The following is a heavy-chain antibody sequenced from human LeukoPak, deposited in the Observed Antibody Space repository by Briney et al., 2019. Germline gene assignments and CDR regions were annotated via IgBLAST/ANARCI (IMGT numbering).Heavy chain of an antibody. CDR1: GYTFTNYY. V-gene: IGHV1-46*01. J-gene: IGHJ3*02. CDR3: ARSSHYDILTGYSEEDAFDI. CDR2: IHPSGGHT. D-gene: IGHD3-9*01. Sequence: ASVKVSCKASGYTFTNYYMYWVRQAPGQGLEWVGRIHPSGGHTTYAQRFQGRVSMTRDTSTSTVYMEVNSLRVEDTAVYYCARSSHYDILTGYSEEDAFDIWGQGTMVTVSS.